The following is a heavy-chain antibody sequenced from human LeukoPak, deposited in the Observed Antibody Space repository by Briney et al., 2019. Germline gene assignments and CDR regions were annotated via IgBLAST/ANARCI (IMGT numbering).Heavy chain of an antibody. Sequence: GGSLRLSCAASGFTFRTYALTGFPQAPGKGLNGFSTISGSGATTFYADSVKGRFTISRDNSRNTLYLQMNSLRAEDTAVYYCAKGHVYSSGWSDYWGQGTLVTVSS. CDR1: GFTFRTYA. V-gene: IGHV3-23*01. J-gene: IGHJ4*02. CDR3: AKGHVYSSGWSDY. D-gene: IGHD6-19*01. CDR2: ISGSGATT.